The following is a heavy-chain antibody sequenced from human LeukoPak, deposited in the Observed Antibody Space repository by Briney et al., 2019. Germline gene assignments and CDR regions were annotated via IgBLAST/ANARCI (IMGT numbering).Heavy chain of an antibody. CDR1: GGSISSYY. J-gene: IGHJ4*02. V-gene: IGHV4-4*07. CDR2: IYTSGST. Sequence: SETLSLTCTVSGGSISSYYWSWIRQPAGKGLEWIGRIYTSGSTNYNPSLKSRVTMSVDTSKNQFSLKLSPVTAADTALYYCARDSPKNCGGDCYRFDYWGQGTLVTVSS. CDR3: ARDSPKNCGGDCYRFDY. D-gene: IGHD2-21*02.